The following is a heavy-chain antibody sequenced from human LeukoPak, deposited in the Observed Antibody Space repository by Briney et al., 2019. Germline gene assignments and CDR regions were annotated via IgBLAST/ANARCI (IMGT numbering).Heavy chain of an antibody. CDR1: GFTFSSYS. CDR3: ARDGGSSWYFDY. D-gene: IGHD6-13*01. CDR2: ISSSSSYI. Sequence: GGSLRLSCAASGFTFSSYSMNWVRQAPGKGLEWVSSISSSSSYIYYADSVKGRFTISRDNAKNSLYLQMSSLRAEDTAVYYCARDGGSSWYFDYWGQGTLVTVSS. V-gene: IGHV3-21*01. J-gene: IGHJ4*02.